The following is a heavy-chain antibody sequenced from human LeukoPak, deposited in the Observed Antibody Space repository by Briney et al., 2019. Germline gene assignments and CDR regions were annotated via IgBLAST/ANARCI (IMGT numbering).Heavy chain of an antibody. CDR2: SRNKANSYST. Sequence: PGGSLRLSCAASGFTFSDRYMDWVRQAPGKGLEWVGRSRNKANSYSTEYAASVRGRSTISRDDSKNSLYLQISGLKTEDTAVYFCGVGFSIPNYYPYMDFGGKGTTVTVSS. CDR3: GVGFSIPNYYPYMDF. V-gene: IGHV3-72*01. D-gene: IGHD1-26*01. CDR1: GFTFSDRY. J-gene: IGHJ6*03.